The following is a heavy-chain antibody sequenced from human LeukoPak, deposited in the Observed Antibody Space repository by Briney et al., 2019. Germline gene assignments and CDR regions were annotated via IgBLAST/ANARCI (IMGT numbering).Heavy chain of an antibody. J-gene: IGHJ4*02. CDR2: INPNSGGT. CDR3: ARDLAPSYCSSTSCYRGGSDY. Sequence: GASVKVSCKASGYTFTGYYMHWVRQAPGQGLEWMGWINPNSGGTNYAQKLQGRVTMTRDTSISTAYMELSRLRSDDTAVYYCARDLAPSYCSSTSCYRGGSDYWGQGTLVTVSS. CDR1: GYTFTGYY. D-gene: IGHD2-2*01. V-gene: IGHV1-2*02.